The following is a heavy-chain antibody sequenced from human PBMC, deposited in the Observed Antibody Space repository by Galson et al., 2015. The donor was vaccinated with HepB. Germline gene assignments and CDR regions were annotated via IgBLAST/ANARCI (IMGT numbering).Heavy chain of an antibody. D-gene: IGHD3-9*01. J-gene: IGHJ4*02. CDR2: IIPIFGTA. V-gene: IGHV1-69*13. Sequence: SVKVSCKASGYTFTSYGISWVRQAPGQGLEWMGGIIPIFGTANYAQKFQGRVTITADESTSTAYMELSSLRSEDTAVYYCARGGVVVPAAAPYYDILTGYYTFPFDYWGQGTLVTVSS. CDR1: GYTFTSYG. CDR3: ARGGVVVPAAAPYYDILTGYYTFPFDY.